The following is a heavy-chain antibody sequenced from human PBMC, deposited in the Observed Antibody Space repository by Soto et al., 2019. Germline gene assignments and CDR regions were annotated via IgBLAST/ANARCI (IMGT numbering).Heavy chain of an antibody. CDR3: ARGGNSVDY. D-gene: IGHD2-21*02. CDR1: GFTFSSYS. J-gene: IGHJ4*02. CDR2: ISSSSRTR. V-gene: IGHV3-48*02. Sequence: EVQLVESGGGLVQPGGSLRLSCAASGFTFSSYSMNWSRQAPGKGLEWVSYISSSSRTRYYADSVKGRFTISRDNAKNSLYLEMNSLRDEDTAMYYCARGGNSVDYWGQGTLVTVSS.